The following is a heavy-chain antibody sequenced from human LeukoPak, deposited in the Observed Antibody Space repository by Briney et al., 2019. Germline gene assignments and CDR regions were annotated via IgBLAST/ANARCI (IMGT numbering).Heavy chain of an antibody. Sequence: SETLSLTCTVSYGSISTSSHYWGWIRQPPGKGLEWIGSINYSGSTYYNPSLKSRVSMSVDTSKNQFSLKLSSVTAADTAVYYCAREFAVTTTGNGMDVWGQGTTVIVSS. V-gene: IGHV4-39*07. CDR3: AREFAVTTTGNGMDV. CDR2: INYSGST. D-gene: IGHD4-17*01. CDR1: YGSISTSSHY. J-gene: IGHJ6*02.